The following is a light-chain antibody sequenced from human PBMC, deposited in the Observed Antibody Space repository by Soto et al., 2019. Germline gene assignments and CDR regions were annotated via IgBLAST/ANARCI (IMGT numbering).Light chain of an antibody. V-gene: IGKV1-6*01. J-gene: IGKJ1*01. Sequence: AIQLTQSPSSLSASVGDRVTITCRASQGIAKDLGWYQQKPGKAPMLLIFGASFLQSGVPSRFSGSGSGTDFTLTINGLQPEDFATYYCLQNYYSFRTFGQGTKVEIK. CDR2: GAS. CDR1: QGIAKD. CDR3: LQNYYSFRT.